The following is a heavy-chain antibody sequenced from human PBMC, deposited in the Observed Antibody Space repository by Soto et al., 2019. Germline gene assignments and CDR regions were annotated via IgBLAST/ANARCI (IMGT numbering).Heavy chain of an antibody. CDR3: AKEKAYSSGWDGMDV. Sequence: EVQLLEAGGGLVQPGGSLRLSCAASGFTFSSYAMSWVRQAPGKGLEWVSAISGSGVSTYYADSGKGRLTISRDNSKNTLYLQMNSLRAEDTAVYYCAKEKAYSSGWDGMDVWGQGTTVTVSS. J-gene: IGHJ6*02. CDR2: ISGSGVST. V-gene: IGHV3-23*01. D-gene: IGHD6-19*01. CDR1: GFTFSSYA.